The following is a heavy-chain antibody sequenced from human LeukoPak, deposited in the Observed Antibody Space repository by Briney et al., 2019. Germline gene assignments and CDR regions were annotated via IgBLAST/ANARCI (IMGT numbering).Heavy chain of an antibody. CDR1: GFTFSGSA. V-gene: IGHV3-73*01. J-gene: IGHJ6*03. CDR3: TRQPLGYCSGGSCPYYYYMDV. CDR2: IRSKANSYAT. Sequence: GGSLRLSCAASGFTFSGSAMHWVRQASGKGLEWVGRIRSKANSYATAYAASVKGRFTISRDDSKNTAYLQMNSLKTEDTAAYYCTRQPLGYCSGGSCPYYYYMDVWGKGTTVTVSS. D-gene: IGHD2-15*01.